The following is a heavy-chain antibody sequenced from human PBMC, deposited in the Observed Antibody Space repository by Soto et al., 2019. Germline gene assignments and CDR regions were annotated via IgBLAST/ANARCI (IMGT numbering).Heavy chain of an antibody. Sequence: QVHLQQWGAGLLKPSETLSLTCAVYGGSFSGYYWSWIRQPPGKGLEWIGEINHSGSTNYNPSLKSRVTISVDTSKSQFSLKLSSVTAADTAVYYCARGRWELRFDNWGQGTLVTVSP. V-gene: IGHV4-34*01. CDR1: GGSFSGYY. J-gene: IGHJ4*02. CDR2: INHSGST. CDR3: ARGRWELRFDN. D-gene: IGHD1-7*01.